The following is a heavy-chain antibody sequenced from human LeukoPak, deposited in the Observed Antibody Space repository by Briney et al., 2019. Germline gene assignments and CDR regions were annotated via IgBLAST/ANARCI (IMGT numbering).Heavy chain of an antibody. V-gene: IGHV1-69*13. CDR1: GGTFSSYA. Sequence: SVKVSCKASGGTFSSYAISWVRQAPGQGLEWMGGIIPIFGTANYAQKFQGRVTITADESTSTAYMELSSLRSEDTAVYYCATRFARIRTDYGDYVRKQIDYWGQGTLVTVSS. J-gene: IGHJ4*02. D-gene: IGHD4-17*01. CDR3: ATRFARIRTDYGDYVRKQIDY. CDR2: IIPIFGTA.